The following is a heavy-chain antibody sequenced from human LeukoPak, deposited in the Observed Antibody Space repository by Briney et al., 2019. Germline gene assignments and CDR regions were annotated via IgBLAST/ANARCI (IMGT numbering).Heavy chain of an antibody. CDR1: GFTFTRYW. J-gene: IGHJ4*02. V-gene: IGHV3-74*01. CDR3: VRLLDSDY. CDR2: INGDGTST. D-gene: IGHD2-15*01. Sequence: GGSLRLSCAASGFTFTRYWMHWVRQAPGKGLAWVSRINGDGTSTDYADSVKGRFTISRDNAKNTLYLQINSLRTEDTAVYYCVRLLDSDYWGQGTLVTVSS.